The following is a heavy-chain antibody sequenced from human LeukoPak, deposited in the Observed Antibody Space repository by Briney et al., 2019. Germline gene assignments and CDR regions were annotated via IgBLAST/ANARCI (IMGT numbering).Heavy chain of an antibody. CDR2: ISAYNGNT. CDR3: ARELGIAAAVDYYYGMDV. V-gene: IGHV1-18*01. D-gene: IGHD6-13*01. Sequence: GASVTVSCKASGYTFTSYGISWVRQAPGQGLEWMGWISAYNGNTNYAQELQGRVTMTTDTSTSTAYMELRSLRSDDTAVYYCARELGIAAAVDYYYGMDVWGQGTTVTVSS. J-gene: IGHJ6*02. CDR1: GYTFTSYG.